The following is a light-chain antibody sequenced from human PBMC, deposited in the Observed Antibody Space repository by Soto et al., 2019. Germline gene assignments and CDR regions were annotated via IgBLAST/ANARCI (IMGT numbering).Light chain of an antibody. CDR1: QSIGRF. CDR2: DAS. J-gene: IGKJ1*01. V-gene: IGKV1-5*01. Sequence: DIQMTQSPSTLSASVGDRVTITCRASQSIGRFLAWYQHQPGKAPKLLIYDASTLESGVPSRFSGTGSGTEFTFSITSLQPEVFGTYYCQQCYMGWTFGQGTKVDIK. CDR3: QQCYMGWT.